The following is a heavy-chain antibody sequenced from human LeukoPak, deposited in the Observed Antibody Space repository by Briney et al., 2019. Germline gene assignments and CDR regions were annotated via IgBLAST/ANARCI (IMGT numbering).Heavy chain of an antibody. CDR3: ARTVVPTYWYFDL. Sequence: PGGSLRLSCAASGFTFSSYSMNWVRQAPGKGLEWVSSISGSSSYIYYADSVRGRFTISRDNAKNSLYLQMNSLRAEDTAVYYCARTVVPTYWYFDLWGRGTLVTVSS. CDR2: ISGSSSYI. J-gene: IGHJ2*01. CDR1: GFTFSSYS. V-gene: IGHV3-21*01. D-gene: IGHD2-15*01.